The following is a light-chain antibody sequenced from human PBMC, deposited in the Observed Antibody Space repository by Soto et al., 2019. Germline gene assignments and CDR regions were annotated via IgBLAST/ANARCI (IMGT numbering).Light chain of an antibody. CDR1: ESIARH. Sequence: DIQMTQSPSSLSASVGDRVTITCRASESIARHLNWYQQKPGKAPKLLIYAASSLQNGVPSRFRGGVSGTDFTLTISNLQPEDFTTYYCQQSYSAPSITFGQGTRLEIK. CDR3: QQSYSAPSIT. J-gene: IGKJ5*01. V-gene: IGKV1-39*01. CDR2: AAS.